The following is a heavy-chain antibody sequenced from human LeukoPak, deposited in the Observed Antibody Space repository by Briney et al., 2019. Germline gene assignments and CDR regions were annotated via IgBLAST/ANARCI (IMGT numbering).Heavy chain of an antibody. CDR3: ARRIVFDWLLSRSYYYGMDV. D-gene: IGHD3-9*01. Sequence: ASVKVSCKASGYTFTSYDINWVRQATGQGLEWMGWMNPNSGTTGYAQKFQGRVTMTRNTSISTAYMELSSLRSEDTAVYYCARRIVFDWLLSRSYYYGMDVWGQGTTVTVSS. V-gene: IGHV1-8*01. CDR2: MNPNSGTT. J-gene: IGHJ6*02. CDR1: GYTFTSYD.